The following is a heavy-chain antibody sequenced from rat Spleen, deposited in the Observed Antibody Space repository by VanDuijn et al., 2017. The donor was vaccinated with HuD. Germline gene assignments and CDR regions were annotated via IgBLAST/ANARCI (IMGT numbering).Heavy chain of an antibody. CDR1: GFSLASYN. CDR3: ARDGMVGPPFAY. D-gene: IGHD3-1*01. Sequence: QVQLMESGPGLVQPSETLSLTCSVSGFSLASYNVHWVRQPPGKGLEWMGILWTGGTTTYNSLLESRLSISRDASKSQVFLKMNSLQTEDTATYFCARDGMVGPPFAYWGQGVMVTVSS. V-gene: IGHV2-45*01. CDR2: LWTGGTT. J-gene: IGHJ2*01.